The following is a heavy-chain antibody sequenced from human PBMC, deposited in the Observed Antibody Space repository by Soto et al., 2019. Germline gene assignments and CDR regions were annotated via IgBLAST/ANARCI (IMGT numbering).Heavy chain of an antibody. Sequence: GSLRLSCAASGFTFSSYGMHWVRQAPGKGLEWVAVISYDGSNKYYADSVKGRFTISRDNSKNTLYLQMNSLRAEDTAVYYCAKDSVVIKITISKYYYGMDVWGQGTTVTVSS. V-gene: IGHV3-30*18. CDR1: GFTFSSYG. D-gene: IGHD3-22*01. CDR2: ISYDGSNK. CDR3: AKDSVVIKITISKYYYGMDV. J-gene: IGHJ6*02.